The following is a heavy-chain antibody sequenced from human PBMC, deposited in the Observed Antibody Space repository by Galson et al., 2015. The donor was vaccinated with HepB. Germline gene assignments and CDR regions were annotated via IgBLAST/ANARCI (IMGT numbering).Heavy chain of an antibody. CDR3: ARDQVWFGALNGMDV. CDR1: GYTFTSYG. V-gene: IGHV1-18*01. CDR2: ISAYNGNT. Sequence: SVKVSCKASGYTFTSYGISWVRQAPGQGLEWMGWISAYNGNTNYAQKLQGRVTMTTDTSTSTAYMELRSLRSDDTAVYYCARDQVWFGALNGMDVWGQGTTVTVSS. D-gene: IGHD3-10*01. J-gene: IGHJ6*02.